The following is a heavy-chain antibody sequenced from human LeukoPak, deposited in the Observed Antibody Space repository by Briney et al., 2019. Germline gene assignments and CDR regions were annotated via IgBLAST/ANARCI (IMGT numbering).Heavy chain of an antibody. V-gene: IGHV3-53*01. CDR1: GFTFSSYE. CDR2: IYSGGST. D-gene: IGHD3-10*01. Sequence: GGSLRLSCAASGFTFSSYEMNWVRQAPGKGLECISVIYSGGSTDYADSVKGRLTISRDNSKNTLYLQMNSLRAEDTAVYYCAKGVPYYGPGDKVYWGQGTLVAVSS. J-gene: IGHJ4*02. CDR3: AKGVPYYGPGDKVY.